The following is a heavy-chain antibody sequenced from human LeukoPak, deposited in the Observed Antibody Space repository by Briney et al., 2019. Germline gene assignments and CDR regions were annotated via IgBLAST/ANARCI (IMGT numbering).Heavy chain of an antibody. CDR3: ARDEISLQYFDY. J-gene: IGHJ4*02. D-gene: IGHD2-15*01. Sequence: WASVKISCKASGYTFTGYYMHWVRQAPGQGLEWMGWINPNSGGTNYAQKFQGRVTMTRDTSISTAYMELSRLRSDDTAVYYCARDEISLQYFDYWGQGTLVTVSS. V-gene: IGHV1-2*02. CDR2: INPNSGGT. CDR1: GYTFTGYY.